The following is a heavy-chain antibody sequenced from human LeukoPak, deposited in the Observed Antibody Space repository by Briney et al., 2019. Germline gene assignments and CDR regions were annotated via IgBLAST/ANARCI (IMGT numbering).Heavy chain of an antibody. D-gene: IGHD4-17*01. J-gene: IGHJ4*02. CDR2: ISYDGDNK. CDR3: AKDPYGDYVVVDYFDY. V-gene: IGHV3-30*18. Sequence: LGRSLRLSCAASGFTFSSYGMHWVRQAPGKGLEWVAVISYDGDNKFYADSVKGRFTISRDNPKNTLYLQMNSLRAEDTAVYYCAKDPYGDYVVVDYFDYWGQGTLVTVSS. CDR1: GFTFSSYG.